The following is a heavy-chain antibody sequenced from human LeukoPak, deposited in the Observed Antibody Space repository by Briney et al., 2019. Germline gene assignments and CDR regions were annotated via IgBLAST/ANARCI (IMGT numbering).Heavy chain of an antibody. V-gene: IGHV4-59*01. J-gene: IGHJ6*03. CDR2: IYYSGST. Sequence: NPSETLSLTCAVYGGSFSGYYWSWLRQPPGKGLEWVGYIYYSGSTNYNPSLKRRVTISVDTSKNQFSLKLSSVTAADTAVYYCARVGWQLVPPYYYYYYMDVWGKGTTVTVSS. CDR3: ARVGWQLVPPYYYYYYMDV. CDR1: GGSFSGYY. D-gene: IGHD6-6*01.